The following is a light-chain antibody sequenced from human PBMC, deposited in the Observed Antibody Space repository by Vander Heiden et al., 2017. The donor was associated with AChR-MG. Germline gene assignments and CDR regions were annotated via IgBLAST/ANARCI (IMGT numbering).Light chain of an antibody. CDR3: QQRCYWPFFT. J-gene: IGKJ3*01. CDR2: DAS. Sequence: EIVLTQSPATLSLSPGERATLSCRASQSVSSYLAWYKQKPGQAPRLLIYDASNRATGIPARFSGSGYGTDFTLTISSREPEDFAVYYCQQRCYWPFFTFGRGTKVDIK. V-gene: IGKV3-11*01. CDR1: QSVSSY.